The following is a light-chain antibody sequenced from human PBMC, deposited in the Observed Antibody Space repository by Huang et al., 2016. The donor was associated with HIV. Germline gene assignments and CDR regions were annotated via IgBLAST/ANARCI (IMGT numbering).Light chain of an antibody. Sequence: ELVLTQSPATLSLSPGERATLFCRASQSVSSSLAWYQQKPGQAPRLLIYDASNRATGIPARFSGSGSGADFTLTISSLEPEDFAVYYCQQRSNWPLTFGGGTKVEIK. CDR1: QSVSSS. CDR3: QQRSNWPLT. CDR2: DAS. V-gene: IGKV3-11*01. J-gene: IGKJ4*01.